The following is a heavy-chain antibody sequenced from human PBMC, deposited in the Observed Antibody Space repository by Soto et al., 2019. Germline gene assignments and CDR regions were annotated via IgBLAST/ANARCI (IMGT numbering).Heavy chain of an antibody. V-gene: IGHV4-4*02. J-gene: IGHJ5*02. CDR2: TSHDGVT. D-gene: IGHD2-15*01. CDR1: SGSIDNVYW. Sequence: SETLCLTCAVSSGSIDNVYWWSLVRQSPGKGLEWIGETSHDGVTNYNPSLEGRVTISIDKSKNQFYLDLNSVTAADTAMYYCARNVVFTRSGCIVDWFDPCGTGTLVIVSS. CDR3: ARNVVFTRSGCIVDWFDP.